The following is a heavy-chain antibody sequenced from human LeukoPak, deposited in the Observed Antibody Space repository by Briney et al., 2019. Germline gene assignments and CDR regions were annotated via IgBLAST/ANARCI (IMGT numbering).Heavy chain of an antibody. J-gene: IGHJ4*02. V-gene: IGHV1-2*02. Sequence: ASVKVSCKASGYTFTGYYMHWVRQAPGQGLEWMGWINPNSGGTNYAQKFQGRVTMTRDTSISTAYMELSRLRSDDTAVYYCARDRYYYDGSGYYYSRVIDYWGQGTLVTVSS. CDR3: ARDRYYYDGSGYYYSRVIDY. CDR1: GYTFTGYY. D-gene: IGHD3-22*01. CDR2: INPNSGGT.